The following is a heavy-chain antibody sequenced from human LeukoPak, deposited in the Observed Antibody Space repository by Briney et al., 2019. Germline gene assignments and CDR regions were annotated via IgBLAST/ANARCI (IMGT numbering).Heavy chain of an antibody. V-gene: IGHV4-59*12. CDR1: GGSLSRYY. D-gene: IGHD3-10*01. CDR2: IYFSGST. J-gene: IGHJ5*02. Sequence: LGTLSLTCTVSGGSLSRYYWGWIRPPPGEGRGWVGYIYFSGSTNYNPSLKSRVTTSVDTSKNQFSLKLSSVTAADTAVYFCAREFGSGSYYTGQPPNWFDPWGQGTLVIVSS. CDR3: AREFGSGSYYTGQPPNWFDP.